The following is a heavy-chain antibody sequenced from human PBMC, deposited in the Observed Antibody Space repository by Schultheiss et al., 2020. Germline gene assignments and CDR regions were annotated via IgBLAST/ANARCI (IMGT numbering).Heavy chain of an antibody. CDR1: GDSITRGTYY. D-gene: IGHD3-10*01. CDR2: IYYSGST. CDR3: ARGLREYYYGSGSYPPYYYYGMDV. V-gene: IGHV4-61*05. Sequence: TLSLTCTVSGDSITRGTYYWGWIRQPPEKGLEWIGYIYYSGSTHSNPSLKSRVTISVDTSKNQFSLKLGSVTAADTAVYYCARGLREYYYGSGSYPPYYYYGMDVWGQGTTVTVSS. J-gene: IGHJ6*02.